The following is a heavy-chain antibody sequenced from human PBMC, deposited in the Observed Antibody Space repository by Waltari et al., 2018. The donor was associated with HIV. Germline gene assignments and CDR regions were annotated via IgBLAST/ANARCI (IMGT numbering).Heavy chain of an antibody. CDR1: GFAYVSYA. CDR2: ASGSVAKS. Sequence: EVQLLESGGGLVQPGGSRRLSCAASGFAYVSYAITWVRQSPERGREWVSAASGSVAKSFYADSVKGRFTISRDNSKNTVFLQMNSLRAADTAIYYCAKAYYENTAYYYDFWGRGTRVTVSS. V-gene: IGHV3-23*01. CDR3: AKAYYENTAYYYDF. D-gene: IGHD3-22*01. J-gene: IGHJ4*02.